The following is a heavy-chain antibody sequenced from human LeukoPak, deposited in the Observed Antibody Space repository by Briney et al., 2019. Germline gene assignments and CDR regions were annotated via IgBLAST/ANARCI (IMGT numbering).Heavy chain of an antibody. CDR3: ARDLIRVYGPYGMDV. CDR2: INSDGSEG. J-gene: IGHJ6*02. D-gene: IGHD2-8*01. Sequence: GGSLRLSCAVSGFTFSGFWMSWSRQAPGKGLEWVASINSDGSEGYYADVVKGRFTISRDNAKNSLYLQINSLRAEDTAVYYCARDLIRVYGPYGMDVWGQGTTVTVSS. V-gene: IGHV3-7*03. CDR1: GFTFSGFW.